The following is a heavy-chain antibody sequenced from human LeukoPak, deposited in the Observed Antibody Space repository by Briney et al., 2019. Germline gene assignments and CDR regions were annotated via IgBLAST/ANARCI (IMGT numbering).Heavy chain of an antibody. J-gene: IGHJ4*02. CDR2: IIPILGIA. CDR3: ARGGDGYIEDLYYFDY. D-gene: IGHD5-24*01. V-gene: IGHV1-69*04. Sequence: GASVKVSCKASGGTFSSYAISWVRQAPGQGLEWMGRIIPILGIANYAQKFQGRVTITADKSTSTVYMELSSLRSEDTAVYYCARGGDGYIEDLYYFDYWGQGTLVTVSS. CDR1: GGTFSSYA.